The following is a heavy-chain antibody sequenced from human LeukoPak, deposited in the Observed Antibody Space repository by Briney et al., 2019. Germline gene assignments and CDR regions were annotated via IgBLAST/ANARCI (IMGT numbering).Heavy chain of an antibody. D-gene: IGHD3-10*01. CDR1: GGPIRINY. CDR2: IYATDLT. V-gene: IGHV4-4*07. CDR3: VRGYGSGTSPFDY. Sequence: SETLSLTCTVSGGPIRINYWSWIRQPAGKGLEWIGRIYATDLTNYNPSLMGRVTMSVDLSKNGLSLSLTSVTAADTAMYYCVRGYGSGTSPFDYWGQGALVIVSS. J-gene: IGHJ4*02.